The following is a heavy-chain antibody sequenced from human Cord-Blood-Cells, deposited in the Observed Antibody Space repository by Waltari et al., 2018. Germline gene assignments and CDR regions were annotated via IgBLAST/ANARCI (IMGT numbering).Heavy chain of an antibody. CDR1: GYTFTSHG. D-gene: IGHD6-19*01. CDR2: ISAYNGNT. CDR3: ARDRDSSGWYYFDY. J-gene: IGHJ4*02. V-gene: IGHV1-18*01. Sequence: QVQLVQSGAEVKKPGASVKVSCKASGYTFTSHGISWVRQAPGQGLEWMGWISAYNGNTNYAQIHRGRGTRTTDTSTGAVYMEQRSLRSDGTAVYYCARDRDSSGWYYFDYWGQGTLVTVSS.